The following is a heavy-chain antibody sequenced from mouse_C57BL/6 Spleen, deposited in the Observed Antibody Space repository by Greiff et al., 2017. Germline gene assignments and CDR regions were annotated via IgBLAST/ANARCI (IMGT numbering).Heavy chain of an antibody. CDR3: ARSAMSYEAMDD. CDR1: GYTFTSYW. Sequence: VQLQQPGAELVMPGASVKLSCKASGYTFTSYWMHWVKQRPGQGLEWIGEIDPSDSSTNSNQKFKGKSTLTVDKSSCTAYMQLSSLTTEDSAVDYYARSAMSYEAMDDWGQGTSVTVSS. J-gene: IGHJ4*01. CDR2: IDPSDSST. V-gene: IGHV1-69*01.